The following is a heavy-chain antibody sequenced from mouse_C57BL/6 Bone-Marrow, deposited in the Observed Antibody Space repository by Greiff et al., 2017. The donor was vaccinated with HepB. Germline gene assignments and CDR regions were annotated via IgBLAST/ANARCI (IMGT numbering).Heavy chain of an antibody. CDR3: ARGELRPDYFDY. V-gene: IGHV1-76*01. CDR1: GYTFTDYY. J-gene: IGHJ2*01. D-gene: IGHD1-2*01. Sequence: VQLQQSGAELVRPGASVKLSCKASGYTFTDYYINWVKQRPGQGLEWIARIYPGSGNTYYNEKFKGKATLTAEKSSSTAYMQLSSLTSEDSAVYFCARGELRPDYFDYWGQGTTLTVSS. CDR2: IYPGSGNT.